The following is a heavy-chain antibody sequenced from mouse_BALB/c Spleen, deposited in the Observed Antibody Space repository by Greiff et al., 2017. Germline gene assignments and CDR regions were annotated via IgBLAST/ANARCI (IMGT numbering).Heavy chain of an antibody. CDR2: IDPANGNT. V-gene: IGHV14-3*02. J-gene: IGHJ3*01. Sequence: EVQLQQSGAELVKPGASVKLSCTASGFNIKDTYMHWVKQRPEQGLEWIGRIDPANGNTKYDPKFQGKATITADTSSNTAYLQLSSLTSEDTAVYYCAPSTARATWFAYWGQGTLVTVSA. CDR3: APSTARATWFAY. D-gene: IGHD3-1*01. CDR1: GFNIKDTY.